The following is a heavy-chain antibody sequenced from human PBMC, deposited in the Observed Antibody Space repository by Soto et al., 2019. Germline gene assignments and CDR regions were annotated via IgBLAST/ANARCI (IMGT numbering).Heavy chain of an antibody. Sequence: PSETLSLTCTVSGGSISSSSYYWGWIRQPPGKGLEWIGSIYYSGSTYYNPSLKSRVTISVDTSKNQFSLKLSSVTAADTAVYYCATGSEGFYYYYGMDVWGQGTTVTVSS. CDR2: IYYSGST. V-gene: IGHV4-39*01. CDR1: GGSISSSSYY. CDR3: ATGSEGFYYYYGMDV. J-gene: IGHJ6*02.